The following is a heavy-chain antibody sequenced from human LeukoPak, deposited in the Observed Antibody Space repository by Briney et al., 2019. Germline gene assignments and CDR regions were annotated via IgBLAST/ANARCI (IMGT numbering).Heavy chain of an antibody. V-gene: IGHV4-39*01. CDR2: IHYSWST. CDR1: GCSISSSSYY. J-gene: IGHJ4*02. Sequence: PSETLSLTCTVSGCSISSSSYYWGWLRHPPGKGLVWIGSIHYSWSTYYNPSLRRLRTISVVMSRNQFSLKLTSVPAADPAVYYCARQAYPLPLYYFDYWGQGTLVTVSS. D-gene: IGHD2-2*01. CDR3: ARQAYPLPLYYFDY.